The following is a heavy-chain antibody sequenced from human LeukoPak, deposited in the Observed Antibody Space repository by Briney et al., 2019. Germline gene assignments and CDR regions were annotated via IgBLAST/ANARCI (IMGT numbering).Heavy chain of an antibody. V-gene: IGHV1-46*01. CDR3: ARGTIEGFDP. Sequence: GASVKVSCKASGYTFTRDYIHWVRQVFGQGLEWMGIINPSGGSATYAQKFQGRITMTREMSTSTVYMELSSLESEDTAVYYCARGTIEGFDPWGQGTLVTVSS. CDR1: GYTFTRDY. J-gene: IGHJ5*02. CDR2: INPSGGSA. D-gene: IGHD1-7*01.